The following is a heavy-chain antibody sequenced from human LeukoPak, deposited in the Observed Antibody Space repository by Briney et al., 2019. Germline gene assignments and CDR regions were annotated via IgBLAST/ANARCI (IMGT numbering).Heavy chain of an antibody. D-gene: IGHD2-15*01. CDR1: GFTFSSYS. J-gene: IGHJ4*02. CDR2: ISSSSSYI. V-gene: IGHV3-21*01. CDR3: ARDLASMVAAKDYSKTFDY. Sequence: GGSLRLSCAASGFTFSSYSMNWVRQAPGKGLEWVSSISSSSSYIYYADSVKGRFTISRDNAKNSLYLQMNSLRAEDTAVYYCARDLASMVAAKDYSKTFDYWGQGTLVTVSS.